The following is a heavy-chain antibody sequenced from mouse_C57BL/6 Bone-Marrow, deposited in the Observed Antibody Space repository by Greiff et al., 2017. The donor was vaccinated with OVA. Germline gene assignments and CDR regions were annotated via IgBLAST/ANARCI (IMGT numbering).Heavy chain of an antibody. V-gene: IGHV5-9-1*02. D-gene: IGHD6-1*01. Sequence: EVQRVESGAGLVKPGGSLKLSCAASGFTFSSYAMSWVRQTPEKRLEWVAYISSGGDYIYYADTVKGRFTISSDNARNTLYLQMSSLKSEDTAMYYCTRDCDYAMDYWGQGTSVTVSS. CDR2: ISSGGDYI. CDR1: GFTFSSYA. CDR3: TRDCDYAMDY. J-gene: IGHJ4*01.